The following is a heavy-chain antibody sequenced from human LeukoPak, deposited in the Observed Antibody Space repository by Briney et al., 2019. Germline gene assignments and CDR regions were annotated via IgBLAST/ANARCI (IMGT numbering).Heavy chain of an antibody. J-gene: IGHJ5*02. CDR2: ISAYNGNT. CDR1: GYTFTSYG. V-gene: IGHV1-18*01. Sequence: ASVKVSCTASGYTFTSYGISWVRQAPGQGLEWMGWISAYNGNTNYAQKLQGRVTMTTDTSTSTAYMELRSLRSDDTAVYYCARISSWYGYNWFDPWGQGTLVTVSS. CDR3: ARISSWYGYNWFDP. D-gene: IGHD6-13*01.